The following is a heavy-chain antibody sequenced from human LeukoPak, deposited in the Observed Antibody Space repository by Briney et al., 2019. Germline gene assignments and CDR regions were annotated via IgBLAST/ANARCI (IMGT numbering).Heavy chain of an antibody. CDR1: GFTFSSYS. V-gene: IGHV3-21*01. J-gene: IGHJ4*02. CDR2: ISSSSSYI. Sequence: GGSLRLSCAASGFTFSSYSMNWLRQAPGKGLEGVSSISSSSSYIYYPDSVKGRFTLSRDNAKNSLYLQLNSMTVEDTDVYDCARADYYDSSGYLDYWGQGTLVTVSS. CDR3: ARADYYDSSGYLDY. D-gene: IGHD3-22*01.